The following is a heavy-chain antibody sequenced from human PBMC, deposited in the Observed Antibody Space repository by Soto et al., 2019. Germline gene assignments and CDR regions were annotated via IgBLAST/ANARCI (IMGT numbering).Heavy chain of an antibody. Sequence: PGGSLRLSCAASGFSFNSYAMSWVRQAPGKGLEWVSAISGSGLITYHADSVKGRFTISRDNSKNTLYLQVNSLRAEDTAVYYCAKGERYSSSWYYFDHWGQGTLVTVSS. V-gene: IGHV3-23*01. D-gene: IGHD6-13*01. CDR3: AKGERYSSSWYYFDH. CDR2: ISGSGLIT. CDR1: GFSFNSYA. J-gene: IGHJ4*02.